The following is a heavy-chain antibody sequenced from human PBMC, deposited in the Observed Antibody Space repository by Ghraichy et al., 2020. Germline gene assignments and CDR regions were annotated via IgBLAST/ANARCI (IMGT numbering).Heavy chain of an antibody. Sequence: SETLSLTCAVYGGSFSGYYWSWSRQRPGKGLGWEWEGRHSGSTNYNQSLKSRVPISVYTDKNQFSLKLSSGTAADTAVYYCARGHRAQPGTLWFGEVLFPPHFGYWGQGNLVTVSP. CDR3: ARGHRAQPGTLWFGEVLFPPHFGY. V-gene: IGHV4-34*01. CDR1: GGSFSGYY. CDR2: GRHSGST. J-gene: IGHJ4*02. D-gene: IGHD3-10*01.